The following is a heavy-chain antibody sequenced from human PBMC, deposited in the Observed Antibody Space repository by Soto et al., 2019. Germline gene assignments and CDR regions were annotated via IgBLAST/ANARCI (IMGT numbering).Heavy chain of an antibody. V-gene: IGHV4-31*03. Sequence: QVQLQESGPGLVKPSQTLSLTCTVSGGSISSGGYYWSWIRQHPGKGLEWIGYIYYSGSTYYNPSLKSRVTISVDTSKNQFSLKLRSVTAADTAVYYCARDCEIAAAGAFDIWGQGTMVTVSS. CDR3: ARDCEIAAAGAFDI. J-gene: IGHJ3*02. CDR2: IYYSGST. D-gene: IGHD6-13*01. CDR1: GGSISSGGYY.